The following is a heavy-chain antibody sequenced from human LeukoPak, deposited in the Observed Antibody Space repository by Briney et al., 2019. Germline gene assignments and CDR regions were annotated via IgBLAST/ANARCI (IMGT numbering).Heavy chain of an antibody. D-gene: IGHD3-22*01. CDR1: GFTVSSNY. CDR2: IYSGGST. J-gene: IGHJ4*02. CDR3: ARSDRTRYYYDSSGLFDY. V-gene: IGHV3-66*01. Sequence: GGSLRLSCAASGFTVSSNYMSWVRQAPGKGLEWVSVIYSGGSTYYADSVKGRFTISRDNSKNTLYLQMNSLRAEDTAVYYCARSDRTRYYYDSSGLFDYWGQGTLVTVAS.